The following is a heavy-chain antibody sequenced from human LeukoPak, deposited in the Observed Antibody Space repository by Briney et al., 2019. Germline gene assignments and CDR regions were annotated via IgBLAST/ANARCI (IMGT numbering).Heavy chain of an antibody. CDR2: IVPIFGTA. CDR1: GGTFSSYA. CDR3: ASAAYSSYGHDAFDI. D-gene: IGHD5-18*01. Sequence: ASVKVSCKASGGTFSSYAISWVRQAPGQGLEWMGGIVPIFGTANYAQKFQGRVTITTDESTSTAYMELSSLRSEDTAVYYCASAAYSSYGHDAFDIWGQGTMVTVSS. V-gene: IGHV1-69*05. J-gene: IGHJ3*02.